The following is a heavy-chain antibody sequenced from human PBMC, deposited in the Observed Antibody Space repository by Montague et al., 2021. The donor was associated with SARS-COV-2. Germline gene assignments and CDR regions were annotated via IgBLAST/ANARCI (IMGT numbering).Heavy chain of an antibody. CDR3: ARDWAVLTRDGYNYGWFDP. D-gene: IGHD5-24*01. CDR2: IYYTGGT. CDR1: GGSISGYC. J-gene: IGHJ5*02. Sequence: SETLSLTCSVSGGSISGYCWSWIRQSPGKGLEWVGYIYYTGGTNYNPSLESRVTISLDTSKNQFSLRLSSVTPAGTAVYYCARDWAVLTRDGYNYGWFDPWGPGTLVTVSS. V-gene: IGHV4-59*01.